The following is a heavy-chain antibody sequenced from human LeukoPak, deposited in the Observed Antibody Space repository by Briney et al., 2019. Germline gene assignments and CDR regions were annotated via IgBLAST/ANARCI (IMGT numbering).Heavy chain of an antibody. CDR2: IYTSGST. CDR1: GGSISSSSYY. Sequence: SETLSLTCTVSGGSISSSSYYWSWIRQPAGKGLEWIGRIYTSGSTNYNPSLKSRVTISVDTSKNQFSLKLSSVTAADTAVYYCARVGSGIPSIAARPWNYYMDVWGKGTTVTVSS. J-gene: IGHJ6*03. V-gene: IGHV4-61*02. CDR3: ARVGSGIPSIAARPWNYYMDV. D-gene: IGHD6-6*01.